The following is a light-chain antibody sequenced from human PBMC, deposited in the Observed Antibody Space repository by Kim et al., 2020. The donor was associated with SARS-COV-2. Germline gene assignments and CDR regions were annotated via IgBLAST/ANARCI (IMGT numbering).Light chain of an antibody. CDR1: SSDVGGYNY. Sequence: QSVVTQPASVSGSPGQSITISCTGTSSDVGGYNYVSWYQQHPGKAPKLMICDVSKRPSGVSNRFSGSKSGNTASLTISGLQAEDEADYYCSSYSSSSTPWVFGGGTKLTVL. CDR2: DVS. CDR3: SSYSSSSTPWV. J-gene: IGLJ3*02. V-gene: IGLV2-14*01.